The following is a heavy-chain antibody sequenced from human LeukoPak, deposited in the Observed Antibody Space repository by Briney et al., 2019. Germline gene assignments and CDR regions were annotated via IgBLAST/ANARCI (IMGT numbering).Heavy chain of an antibody. D-gene: IGHD2-2*01. V-gene: IGHV4-39*01. CDR3: ARHRGQYCSSTSCLYNWFDP. J-gene: IGHJ5*02. CDR1: GGSISSSSYY. Sequence: SETLSLTCTVSGGSISSSSYYWGWIRQPPGKGLEWIGSIYYSGSTYYNPSLKSRVTISVDTSKNQFSLKLSSVTAADTAVYYCARHRGQYCSSTSCLYNWFDPWGQGTLVTVSS. CDR2: IYYSGST.